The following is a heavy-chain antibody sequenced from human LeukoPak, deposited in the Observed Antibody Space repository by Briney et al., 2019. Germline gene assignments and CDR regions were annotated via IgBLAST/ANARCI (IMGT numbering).Heavy chain of an antibody. CDR2: IRSKANSYAT. D-gene: IGHD3-22*01. CDR3: TRTGYYYDSSGYRYFDY. J-gene: IGHJ4*02. Sequence: GGSLRLSCAASGFTFSGSAMHWVRQASGKGLEWVGRIRSKANSYATAYAASVKGRFTISRDDSKNTAYLQMNSLKTGDTAVYYCTRTGYYYDSSGYRYFDYWGQGTLVTVSS. V-gene: IGHV3-73*01. CDR1: GFTFSGSA.